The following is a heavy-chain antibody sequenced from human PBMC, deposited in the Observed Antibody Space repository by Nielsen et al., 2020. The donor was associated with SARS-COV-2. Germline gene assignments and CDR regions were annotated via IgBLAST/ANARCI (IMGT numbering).Heavy chain of an antibody. CDR3: ARDEVGDGITGTTEGNYYYYYGMDV. CDR2: IVVGSGNT. CDR1: GFTFTSSA. Sequence: SVKVSCKASGFTFTSSAMQWVRQARGQRLEWIGWIVVGSGNTNYAQKFQERVTITRDMSTSTAYMELSSLRSEDTAVYYCARDEVGDGITGTTEGNYYYYYGMDVWGQGTTVTVSS. J-gene: IGHJ6*02. D-gene: IGHD1-7*01. V-gene: IGHV1-58*02.